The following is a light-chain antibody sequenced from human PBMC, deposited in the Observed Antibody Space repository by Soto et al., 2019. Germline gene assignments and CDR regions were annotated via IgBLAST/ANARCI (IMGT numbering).Light chain of an antibody. CDR2: AAS. J-gene: IGKJ1*01. Sequence: DIQMTQSPSSLSASVGDRVTITCRASQNIRDYLNWYQHKPGMAPQVVIYAASNLQSGVPSMFRGSGSRTDFSITITSLHPEDAATYSCQGTFGMCPQTFGQGSTVDIK. CDR3: QGTFGMCPQT. CDR1: QNIRDY. V-gene: IGKV1-39*01.